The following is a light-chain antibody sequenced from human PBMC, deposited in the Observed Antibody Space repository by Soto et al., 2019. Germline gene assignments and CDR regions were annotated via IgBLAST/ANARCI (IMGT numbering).Light chain of an antibody. J-gene: IGLJ2*01. CDR2: SNN. V-gene: IGLV1-44*01. Sequence: QSVLTQPPSASGTPGQRVTISCSGSSSNIGSNTVNWYQQLPGTAPKLLIYSNNQRPSGVPDRFSGSKSGTSASLAISGLQSEDEADYYCAAWDDSLNALFGGGTNVTVL. CDR3: AAWDDSLNAL. CDR1: SSNIGSNT.